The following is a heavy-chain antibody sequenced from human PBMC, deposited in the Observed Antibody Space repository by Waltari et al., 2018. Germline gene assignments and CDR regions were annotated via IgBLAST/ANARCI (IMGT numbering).Heavy chain of an antibody. J-gene: IGHJ3*02. CDR1: GSAPDLLFAKTW. CDR2: IKSKTDGGTT. V-gene: IGHV3-15*01. D-gene: IGHD3-16*01. Sequence: EVQLVQSGGGLVKSGGSLRLSCGDTGSAPDLLFAKTWMNWVRQAPGKGLEWVGHIKSKTDGGTTDYAAPVKGRFSISRDDSKNTVYLQMNSLEIEDTAKYFCTADWFYTLHIWGQGAVVTVSS. CDR3: TADWFYTLHI.